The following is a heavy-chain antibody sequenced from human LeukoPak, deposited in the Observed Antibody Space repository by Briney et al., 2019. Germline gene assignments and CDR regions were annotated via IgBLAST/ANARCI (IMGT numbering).Heavy chain of an antibody. J-gene: IGHJ3*02. CDR2: IIPIFGTA. CDR3: AKGVVRYSSSWYNAFDI. V-gene: IGHV1-69*13. Sequence: SVKVSCKASGGTFSSYAISWVRQAPGQGLEWMGGIIPIFGTANYAQKFQGRVTITADESTSTAYMELSSLRSEDTAVYYCAKGVVRYSSSWYNAFDIWGQGTMVTVSS. CDR1: GGTFSSYA. D-gene: IGHD6-13*01.